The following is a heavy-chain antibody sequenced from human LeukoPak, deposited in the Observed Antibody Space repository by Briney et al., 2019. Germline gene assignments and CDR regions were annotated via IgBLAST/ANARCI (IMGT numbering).Heavy chain of an antibody. CDR3: ARRGGGWSFDY. V-gene: IGHV4-59*08. CDR2: VSYSGST. Sequence: SETLSLTCTVSGGSISGYYWSWLRQPPGKGLEWIGYVSYSGSTNYNPSLKSRVSISVDTSKNQFSLNLRSLTAADTAVYYCARRGGGWSFDYWGQGTLITVSS. CDR1: GGSISGYY. D-gene: IGHD6-19*01. J-gene: IGHJ4*02.